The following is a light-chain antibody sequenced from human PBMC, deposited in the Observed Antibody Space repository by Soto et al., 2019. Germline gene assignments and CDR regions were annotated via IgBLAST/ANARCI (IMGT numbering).Light chain of an antibody. CDR1: HDITNF. Sequence: DIQMTQSPSSLSVSVGDRVTITCQASHDITNFLNWYQQKPGKAPKLLIYDVSKLETGVPSRFSGSGSGTDFTLTISSLQPEDIATYFCQQYDYWLSLTFGGGTQVQMK. CDR2: DVS. CDR3: QQYDYWLSLT. V-gene: IGKV1-33*01. J-gene: IGKJ4*01.